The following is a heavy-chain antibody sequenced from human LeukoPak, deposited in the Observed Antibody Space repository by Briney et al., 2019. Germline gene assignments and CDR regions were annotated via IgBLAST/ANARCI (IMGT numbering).Heavy chain of an antibody. D-gene: IGHD3-22*01. Sequence: SETLSLTCTVSGGSISSYYWSWIRQPAGKGLEWIGRIYASGSTNYNPSLKSRVTMSVDTSKNQFSLKLSSVTAADTAVYYCARSYYYDSSGYYQIDYWGQGTLVTVSS. V-gene: IGHV4-4*07. CDR1: GGSISSYY. CDR2: IYASGST. CDR3: ARSYYYDSSGYYQIDY. J-gene: IGHJ4*02.